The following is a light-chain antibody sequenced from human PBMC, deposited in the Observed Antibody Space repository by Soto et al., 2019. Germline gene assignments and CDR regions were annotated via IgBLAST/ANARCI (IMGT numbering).Light chain of an antibody. Sequence: EIVMTQSPAILSVSPGDRATLSCRASQSVSSNLAWYQQKPGQAPRLLIYGASTRATGIPARFSGSGSGTEFTLTISSLQSEDFAVYYCQQYNNWPLTFGGGTKVDIK. CDR2: GAS. CDR1: QSVSSN. J-gene: IGKJ4*01. V-gene: IGKV3-15*01. CDR3: QQYNNWPLT.